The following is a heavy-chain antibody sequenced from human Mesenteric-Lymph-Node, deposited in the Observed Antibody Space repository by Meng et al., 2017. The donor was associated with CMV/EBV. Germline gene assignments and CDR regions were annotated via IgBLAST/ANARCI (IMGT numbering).Heavy chain of an antibody. CDR3: AREGGNYYYYGMDV. CDR2: ISGSGGST. Sequence: GESLKISCAASGFTFSSYAMSWVRQAPGKGLEWVSAISGSGGSTYYADSVKGRFTISRDNSKNTLYLQMNSLRAEDTAVYYCAREGGNYYYYGMDVWGQGTTVTVSS. CDR1: GFTFSSYA. V-gene: IGHV3-23*01. D-gene: IGHD3-16*01. J-gene: IGHJ6*02.